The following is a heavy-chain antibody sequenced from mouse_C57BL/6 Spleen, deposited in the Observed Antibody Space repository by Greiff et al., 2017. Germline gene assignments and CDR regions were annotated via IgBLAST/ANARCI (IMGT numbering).Heavy chain of an antibody. Sequence: EVKLQESGPELVKPGASVKISCTASGYSFTGYYMNWVKQSPEKSLEWIGEINPSTGGTTYNQKFKAKATLTVDKSSSTAYMQRKSLTSEDSAVYYCARSGEYSNYEDAMDYWGQGTSVTVSS. V-gene: IGHV1-42*01. CDR2: INPSTGGT. D-gene: IGHD2-5*01. CDR3: ARSGEYSNYEDAMDY. CDR1: GYSFTGYY. J-gene: IGHJ4*01.